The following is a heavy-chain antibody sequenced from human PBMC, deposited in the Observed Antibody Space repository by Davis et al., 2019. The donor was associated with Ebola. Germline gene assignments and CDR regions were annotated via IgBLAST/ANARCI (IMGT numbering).Heavy chain of an antibody. Sequence: PGGSLRLSCAASGFTFRTYAMYWVSQAPGKGLEWVAFIRYDGSNKYYADSVKGRFTISRDNSKNTLYLQMNSLKAEDTAVYYCARSGLSFGVVKYHYGMDVWGKGTTVTVSS. CDR2: IRYDGSNK. CDR3: ARSGLSFGVVKYHYGMDV. D-gene: IGHD3-3*01. CDR1: GFTFRTYA. V-gene: IGHV3-30*02. J-gene: IGHJ6*04.